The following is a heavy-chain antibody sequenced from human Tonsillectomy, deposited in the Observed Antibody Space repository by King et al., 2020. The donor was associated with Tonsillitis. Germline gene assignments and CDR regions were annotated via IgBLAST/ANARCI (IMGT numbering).Heavy chain of an antibody. J-gene: IGHJ4*02. CDR3: AIVFRGYYQRGNYFDY. Sequence: VQLVESGGGLVQPGGSLRLSCAASGFTFSDHYMDWVRQAPGKGMEWVGRTRNKANSYTTEYAASVKVRFTISRDDSKNSLYLQMNSLKTEDTAVYYCAIVFRGYYQRGNYFDYWGQGALVTVSS. CDR1: GFTFSDHY. CDR2: TRNKANSYTT. V-gene: IGHV3-72*01. D-gene: IGHD2/OR15-2a*01.